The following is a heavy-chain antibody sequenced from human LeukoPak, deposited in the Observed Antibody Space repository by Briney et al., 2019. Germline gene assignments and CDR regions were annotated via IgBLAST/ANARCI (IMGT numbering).Heavy chain of an antibody. CDR2: IYPGDSDT. CDR3: ARLGYCSSPSCYYGMDA. J-gene: IGHJ6*02. Sequence: GESLKISCKGSGYSFTSHWIGWVRQMPGKGLEWMGIIYPGDSDTRYSPSFQGQVTISADKSISTAYLQWSSLKASDTAIYYCARLGYCSSPSCYYGMDAWGQGTTVTVSS. D-gene: IGHD2-2*01. CDR1: GYSFTSHW. V-gene: IGHV5-51*01.